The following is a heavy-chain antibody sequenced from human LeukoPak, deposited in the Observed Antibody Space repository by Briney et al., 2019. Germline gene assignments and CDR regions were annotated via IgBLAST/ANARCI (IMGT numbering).Heavy chain of an antibody. CDR3: ANGAHPDSSHYYFDY. V-gene: IGHV3-23*01. D-gene: IGHD2-2*01. CDR2: ITGRGVRT. J-gene: IGHJ4*02. Sequence: GGSLRLSCAASGFTFSRYGMSWVRQAPGKGLEWVSAITGRGVRTYNGDSVKGRFTISRDTSKNTVYLQMNSLRGDDTAVYYCANGAHPDSSHYYFDYWGEGALVSVSS. CDR1: GFTFSRYG.